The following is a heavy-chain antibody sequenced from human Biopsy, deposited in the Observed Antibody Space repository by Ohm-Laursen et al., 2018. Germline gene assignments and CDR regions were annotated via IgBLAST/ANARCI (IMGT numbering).Heavy chain of an antibody. CDR1: GGTLSNYA. V-gene: IGHV1-69*06. D-gene: IGHD2-15*01. CDR2: IIPIFDTA. CDR3: ASDLLGREGYCGGRNCQIAY. J-gene: IGHJ4*02. Sequence: SSVKVSCKASGGTLSNYAINWVRQAPGQGLEWMGGIIPIFDTANYAQKFQDRVTITADKSTFTAYMEFSSLRSEDTAVYYCASDLLGREGYCGGRNCQIAYWGQGTLVTVSS.